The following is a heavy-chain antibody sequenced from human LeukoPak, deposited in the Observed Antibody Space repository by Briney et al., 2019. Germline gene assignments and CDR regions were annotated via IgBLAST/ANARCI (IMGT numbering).Heavy chain of an antibody. Sequence: PSETLSLTCSVSGDSISSNDYYWDWIRQPPGKGLEWIGYIYYSGSTNYSPSLKSRVTISVDTSKNQFSLKLSSVTAADTAVYYCARGGSGWNLFDPWGQGTLVTVSS. D-gene: IGHD6-19*01. CDR1: GDSISSNDYY. CDR3: ARGGSGWNLFDP. V-gene: IGHV4-61*08. CDR2: IYYSGST. J-gene: IGHJ5*02.